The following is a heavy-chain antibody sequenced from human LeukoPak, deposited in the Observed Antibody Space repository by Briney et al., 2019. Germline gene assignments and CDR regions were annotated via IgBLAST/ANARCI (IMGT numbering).Heavy chain of an antibody. CDR3: ARTITIFGATHYFDY. J-gene: IGHJ4*02. CDR2: TIPIFGTA. V-gene: IGHV1-69*05. CDR1: GGTFSSYA. D-gene: IGHD3-3*01. Sequence: ASVKVSCKASGGTFSSYAISWVRQAPGQGLEWMGGTIPIFGTANYAQKFQGRVTITTDESTSTAYMELSSLRSEDTAVYYCARTITIFGATHYFDYWGQGTLVTVSS.